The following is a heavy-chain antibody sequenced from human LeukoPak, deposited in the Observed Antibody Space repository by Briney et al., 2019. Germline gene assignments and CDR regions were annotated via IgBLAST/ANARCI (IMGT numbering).Heavy chain of an antibody. D-gene: IGHD1-1*01. CDR3: AQGYGIIDY. CDR2: ISYDGSNK. CDR1: GFTFSSYG. J-gene: IGHJ4*02. V-gene: IGHV3-30*18. Sequence: GRSLRLSCAASGFTFSSYGMHWVRQAPGKGLEWVAVISYDGSNKYYADSVKGRFTISRDNSKNTLYLQMNSLRAEDTAVYYCAQGYGIIDYWGQGTLVTVSS.